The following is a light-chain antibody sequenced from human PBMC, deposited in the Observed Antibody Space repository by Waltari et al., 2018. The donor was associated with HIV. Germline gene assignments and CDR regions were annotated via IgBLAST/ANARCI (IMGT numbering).Light chain of an antibody. CDR3: SSFSSGNSLEV. CDR2: EVN. V-gene: IGLV2-14*01. J-gene: IGLJ1*01. CDR1: SSDVGGFTY. Sequence: HSALTQPASVSGSPGQTVTISCSGTSSDVGGFTYVSWYQQHPGKAPKLMIYEVNTRPSRISSRFSGSKSGNTAYLTISGLQAEDEADYYCSSFSSGNSLEVFGTGTKVTFL.